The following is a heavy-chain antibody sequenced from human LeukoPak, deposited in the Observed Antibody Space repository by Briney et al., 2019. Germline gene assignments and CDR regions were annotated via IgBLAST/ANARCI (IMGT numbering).Heavy chain of an antibody. J-gene: IGHJ4*02. Sequence: GGSLRLSCAASGFTFSSYAMHWVRQAPGKGLEWVAIISYDGSNEYYADSVKGRFTISRDNSKNTLYLQMNSLRAADTAVYYCAKDLSSGSYYATFYFDYWGQGTLVTVSS. CDR1: GFTFSSYA. CDR3: AKDLSSGSYYATFYFDY. CDR2: ISYDGSNE. D-gene: IGHD3-10*01. V-gene: IGHV3-30*04.